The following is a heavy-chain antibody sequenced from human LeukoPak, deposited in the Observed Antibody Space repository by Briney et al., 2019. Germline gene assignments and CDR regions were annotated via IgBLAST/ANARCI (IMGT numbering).Heavy chain of an antibody. CDR1: GYSFTGYY. V-gene: IGHV1-2*02. D-gene: IGHD4-11*01. CDR3: ARDLEDNYSNYGY. CDR2: INPNSGGT. Sequence: GASVKVSCKASGYSFTGYYMHWLRQAPGQGLEWMGWINPNSGGTNYAQKFQGRVTMTRDTSISTAYMELSRLRSDDTAVYYCARDLEDNYSNYGYWGQGTLVTVSS. J-gene: IGHJ4*02.